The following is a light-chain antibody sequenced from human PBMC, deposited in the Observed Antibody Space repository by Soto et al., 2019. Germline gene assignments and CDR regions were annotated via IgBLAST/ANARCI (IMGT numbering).Light chain of an antibody. Sequence: EIVLTQSPGTLSLSPGERATLSCRASQSVSSNYLAWYQQKSGQSPRLLIYGASSRATGIPNRFSGSGSGTDFTLTISSLEPADFAVYFCQQYGGSPRPFGQGTKVEI. CDR3: QQYGGSPRP. V-gene: IGKV3-20*01. CDR2: GAS. J-gene: IGKJ1*01. CDR1: QSVSSNY.